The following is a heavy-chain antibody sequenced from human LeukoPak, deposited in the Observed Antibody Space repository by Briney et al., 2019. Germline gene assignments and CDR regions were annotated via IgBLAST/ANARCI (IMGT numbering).Heavy chain of an antibody. CDR3: ARMLMSSGYYVDK. D-gene: IGHD3-22*01. V-gene: IGHV3-53*01. Sequence: GGSLRLSCAASGFTVSSNYMSWVRQAPGKGLDWVSVIYSGGTTYYADSVKRRFTISREDSKNTLYLQMNSFRAEDTAVYYCARMLMSSGYYVDKWRRGTLVSVSS. J-gene: IGHJ4*02. CDR2: IYSGGTT. CDR1: GFTVSSNY.